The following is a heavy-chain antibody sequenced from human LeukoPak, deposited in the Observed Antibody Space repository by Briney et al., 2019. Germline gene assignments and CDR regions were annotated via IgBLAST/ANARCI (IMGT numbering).Heavy chain of an antibody. CDR3: ARDHNCAFDI. D-gene: IGHD1-1*01. Sequence: GGSLRLSCTASGFPFIEYSMNWVRQAPGEGLEWISYIGIDSGNTKYAAPVRGRFTITTDKAKNALYLQINSLRVEDRAVYYCARDHNCAFDIWARGTVV. CDR1: GFPFIEYS. V-gene: IGHV3-48*01. CDR2: IGIDSGNT. J-gene: IGHJ4*02.